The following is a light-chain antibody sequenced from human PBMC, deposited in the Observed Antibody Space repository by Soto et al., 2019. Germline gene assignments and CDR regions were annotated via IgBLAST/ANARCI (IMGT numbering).Light chain of an antibody. V-gene: IGKV1-9*01. J-gene: IGKJ3*01. CDR2: HAS. Sequence: DIQLTQSPSFLSASVGDRVTITCRASQGINNHFAWYQQKPGKAPSLLIYHASTLQSGVPSRFSGSQSGTEFTLTISSLQPEDFATYYCQQLYSYPFTFGPGTKVDVK. CDR1: QGINNH. CDR3: QQLYSYPFT.